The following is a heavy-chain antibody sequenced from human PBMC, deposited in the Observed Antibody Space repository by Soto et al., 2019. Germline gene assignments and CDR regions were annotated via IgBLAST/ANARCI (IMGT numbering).Heavy chain of an antibody. V-gene: IGHV1-69*12. D-gene: IGHD6-6*01. J-gene: IGHJ5*02. CDR1: GGTFSSYA. Sequence: QVQLVQSGAEVKKPGSSVKVSCKASGGTFSSYAISWVRQAPGQGLEWMGGIIPIFGTANYAQKFQGRVTITAXXSXSXXYMELSSLRSEDTAVYYCARGYYSTARPPYNWFDPWGQGTLVTVSS. CDR3: ARGYYSTARPPYNWFDP. CDR2: IIPIFGTA.